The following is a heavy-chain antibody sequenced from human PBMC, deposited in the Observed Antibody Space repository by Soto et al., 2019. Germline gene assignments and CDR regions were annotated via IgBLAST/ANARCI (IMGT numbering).Heavy chain of an antibody. J-gene: IGHJ6*02. D-gene: IGHD5-18*01. CDR3: ARVYAAMAPEPVVYYYYGMDV. CDR1: GFTFSSDW. CDR2: INSDGSST. V-gene: IGHV3-74*01. Sequence: EVQLVESGGGLVQPGGSLRLSCAASGFTFSSDWMHWVRQAPGKGLVWVSRINSDGSSTNYADSVKGRFTISRDNAKNTRYLQMNSLRAEDTAVYYCARVYAAMAPEPVVYYYYGMDVWGQGTTVTVSS.